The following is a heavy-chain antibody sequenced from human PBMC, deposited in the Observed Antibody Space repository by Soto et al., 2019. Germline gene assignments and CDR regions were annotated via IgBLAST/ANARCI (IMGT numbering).Heavy chain of an antibody. V-gene: IGHV3-74*01. D-gene: IGHD3-16*01. CDR1: GFTFSSYW. CDR2: INSDGSST. CDR3: ARGGGIGGNYFDY. Sequence: GGSLRLSCAASGFTFSSYWMHWVRQAPGKGLVWVSRINSDGSSTSYADSVKGRFTISRDNAKNTLYLQMNSLRAEDAAVYYCARGGGIGGNYFDYWGQGTLVTVSS. J-gene: IGHJ4*02.